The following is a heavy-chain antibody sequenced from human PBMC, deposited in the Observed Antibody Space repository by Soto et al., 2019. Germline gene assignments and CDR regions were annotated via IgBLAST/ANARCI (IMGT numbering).Heavy chain of an antibody. Sequence: GGSLRLSCAASNFTFHYAWMSWVRQAPGKGLEWVGRIKATAYGGTADYAAPVKDRFTISRDDSKDTLYLHMNSLTTEDTARYYCTTDDTSGYYFQYWGQGTVVTVS. CDR2: IKATAYGGTA. V-gene: IGHV3-15*01. CDR3: TTDDTSGYYFQY. J-gene: IGHJ4*02. D-gene: IGHD3-22*01. CDR1: NFTFHYAW.